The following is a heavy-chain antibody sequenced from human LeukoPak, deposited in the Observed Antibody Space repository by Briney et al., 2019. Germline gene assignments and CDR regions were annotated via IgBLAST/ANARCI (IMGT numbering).Heavy chain of an antibody. V-gene: IGHV3-33*01. CDR2: IWYDGSNK. Sequence: GRSLRLSCAASGFTFSSYGMHWVRQAPGKGLEWVAVIWYDGSNKYYADSVKGRFTISRDNSKNTLYLQMNSLRAEDTAVYYCARDGPWELPFDYWGQGTLVTVSP. D-gene: IGHD1-26*01. CDR1: GFTFSSYG. J-gene: IGHJ4*02. CDR3: ARDGPWELPFDY.